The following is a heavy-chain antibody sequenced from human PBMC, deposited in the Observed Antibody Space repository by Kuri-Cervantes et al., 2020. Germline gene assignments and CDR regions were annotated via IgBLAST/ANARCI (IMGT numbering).Heavy chain of an antibody. D-gene: IGHD2-2*01. CDR1: GGSFSGYY. Sequence: SETLSLTCAVYGGSFSGYYWSWIRQPPGKGLECIGEINHSGSTNYNPSLKSRVTISVDTSKNQFSLKLSSVTAADTAVYYCASSRRIVVVPAARRYNWFDPWGKGTLVTDSS. V-gene: IGHV4-34*01. J-gene: IGHJ5*02. CDR2: INHSGST. CDR3: ASSRRIVVVPAARRYNWFDP.